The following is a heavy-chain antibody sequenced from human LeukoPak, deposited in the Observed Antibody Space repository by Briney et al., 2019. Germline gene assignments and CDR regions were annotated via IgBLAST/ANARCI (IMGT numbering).Heavy chain of an antibody. CDR3: AKDFLIAVAGTIDY. J-gene: IGHJ4*02. CDR1: GFTFSSYA. CDR2: ISGSGGST. V-gene: IGHV3-23*01. D-gene: IGHD6-19*01. Sequence: GGSLRLSCAASGFTFSSYAMSWVRQAPGKGLEWVSAISGSGGSTYYADSVKGRFTISRDNSKNTLYLQMNSLRAEDTAVYYCAKDFLIAVAGTIDYWGQGTLATVSS.